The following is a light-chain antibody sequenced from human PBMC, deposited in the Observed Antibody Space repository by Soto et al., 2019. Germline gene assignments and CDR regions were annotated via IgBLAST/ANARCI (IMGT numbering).Light chain of an antibody. CDR1: QDISKF. V-gene: IGKV1-27*01. J-gene: IGKJ1*01. CDR3: LQYNSYPRT. Sequence: DLQMTQSPSSLSASVGDIVTITCRASQDISKFLGWYQQRPGKVPKLLIYAASTLQSGVPSRFSGSGSGTDFTLTIRSLQSEDFATYFCLQYNSYPRTFGQGTKVDIK. CDR2: AAS.